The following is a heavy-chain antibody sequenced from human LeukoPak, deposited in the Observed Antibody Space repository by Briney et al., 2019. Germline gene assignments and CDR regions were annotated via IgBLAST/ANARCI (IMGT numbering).Heavy chain of an antibody. CDR1: GASITGYY. D-gene: IGHD2-15*01. V-gene: IGHV4-59*08. CDR3: ARHVAPDMDYFDY. Sequence: SETLSLTCTVSGASITGYYWTWIRQSPGKRPEWLAYVRYTGSTNYNPSLKSRLTILVDTSKNQFSLRLTSVTAADTAVHYCARHVAPDMDYFDYWGPGTLVTVSP. CDR2: VRYTGST. J-gene: IGHJ4*02.